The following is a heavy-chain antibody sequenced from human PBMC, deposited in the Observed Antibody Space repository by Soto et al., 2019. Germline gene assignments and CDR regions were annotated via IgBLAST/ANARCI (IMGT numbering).Heavy chain of an antibody. Sequence: QVYLVQSGAEVKKPGSSVKISCKASGGIFSSNTINWVRQAAGQGLEWMGGIIPLFGTANYAEKFQGRVTITADKSTKTEYMELTSLRSEDTAVYYCASKAACGGDCDDLESGGQGTLVTVSS. J-gene: IGHJ4*02. CDR3: ASKAACGGDCDDLES. V-gene: IGHV1-69*06. D-gene: IGHD2-21*02. CDR2: IIPLFGTA. CDR1: GGIFSSNT.